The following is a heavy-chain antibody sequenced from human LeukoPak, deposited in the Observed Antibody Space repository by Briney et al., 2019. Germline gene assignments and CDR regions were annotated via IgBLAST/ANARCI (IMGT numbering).Heavy chain of an antibody. CDR1: GFTFSSYW. J-gene: IGHJ4*02. CDR3: ARAVGTAIAFGY. CDR2: INSDGSST. D-gene: IGHD5-18*01. Sequence: GGSLRLSCAASGFTFSSYWMHWVRQAPGKGLVWVSRINSDGSSTSYADSVKGRFTISRDNAKNRLYLQMNSLRSEDTAVYYCARAVGTAIAFGYWGQGTLVTVSS. V-gene: IGHV3-74*01.